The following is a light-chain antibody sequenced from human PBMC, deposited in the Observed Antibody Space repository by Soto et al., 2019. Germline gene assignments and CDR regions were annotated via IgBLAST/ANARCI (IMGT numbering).Light chain of an antibody. CDR3: TSYVGNDIWV. CDR2: EVT. CDR1: SSDVGAYKY. Sequence: QSALTQPPSASGSPGQSVTISCTGTSSDVGAYKYVCWYQQYPGKAPKLMIYEVTNRPSGVPDRFSGSNSGNTASLTVSGLQAEDEADYYCTSYVGNDIWVFGGGTKLTVL. V-gene: IGLV2-8*01. J-gene: IGLJ3*02.